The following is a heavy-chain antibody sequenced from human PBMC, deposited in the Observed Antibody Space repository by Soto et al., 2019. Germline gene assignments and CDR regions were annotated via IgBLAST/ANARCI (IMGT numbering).Heavy chain of an antibody. D-gene: IGHD3-3*01. Sequence: QITLKESGPTLVKPTQTLTLTCTLSGFSLSTSGVGVGWIRQPPGKALEWLALIYWDDDKRYSPSLKSRLTIIKDTSKNQVVLTMTNMDPVDTATYYCGRILGAYHLDYWGQGTLVTVSS. J-gene: IGHJ4*02. CDR1: GFSLSTSGVG. V-gene: IGHV2-5*02. CDR3: GRILGAYHLDY. CDR2: IYWDDDK.